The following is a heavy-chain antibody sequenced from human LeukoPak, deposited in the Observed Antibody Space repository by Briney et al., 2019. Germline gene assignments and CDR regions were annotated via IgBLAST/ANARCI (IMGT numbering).Heavy chain of an antibody. J-gene: IGHJ4*02. V-gene: IGHV3-66*01. CDR1: GFTVSSNY. CDR2: IYSGGST. D-gene: IGHD6-19*01. Sequence: AGGSLRLSCAASGFTVSSNYMSWVRQAPGKGLEWVSVIYSGGSTYYADSVKGRFTISRDNSKNMLYLQMKSLRAEDTAVYYCARERNLEIAVAGTIFNYWGQGTLVTVSS. CDR3: ARERNLEIAVAGTIFNY.